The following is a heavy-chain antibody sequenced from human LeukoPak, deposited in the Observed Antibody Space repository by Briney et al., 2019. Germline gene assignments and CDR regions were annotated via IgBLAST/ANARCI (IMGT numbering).Heavy chain of an antibody. V-gene: IGHV1-46*01. CDR1: GYTFTTYD. J-gene: IGHJ5*02. Sequence: GSLKVSCRVSGYTFTTYDIHGVGRAPGQGLEGRGIINPSVGITSYAQKSQGKVTMTRDTSTSTVYMELSSLRSEDTAVYYCASQNVSSGWHIWFDPWGQGTLVTVSS. CDR3: ASQNVSSGWHIWFDP. D-gene: IGHD6-19*01. CDR2: INPSVGIT.